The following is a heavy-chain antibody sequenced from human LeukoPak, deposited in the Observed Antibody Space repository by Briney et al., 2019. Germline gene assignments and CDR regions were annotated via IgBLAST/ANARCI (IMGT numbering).Heavy chain of an antibody. D-gene: IGHD6-6*01. Sequence: GGSLRLSCAASGVTVTNNYMSWVRQAPGKGLEWVSVIYSGGSTYYADSVKGRFTISRDNSKNTLYLQMNSLRVEDTAVYYCASDSSSVFDDAFDIWGQGTLVTVSS. CDR3: ASDSSSVFDDAFDI. V-gene: IGHV3-53*01. CDR1: GVTVTNNY. J-gene: IGHJ3*02. CDR2: IYSGGST.